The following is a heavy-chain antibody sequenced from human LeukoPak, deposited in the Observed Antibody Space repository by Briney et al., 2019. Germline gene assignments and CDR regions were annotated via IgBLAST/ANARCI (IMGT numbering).Heavy chain of an antibody. D-gene: IGHD1-26*01. J-gene: IGHJ4*02. V-gene: IGHV3-30*02. Sequence: GGSLRLSCAASGFTFSAYGVHWVRQAPGKGLEWVAFIRDDVTNKYYLDSVQGRFTISRDNSKNTLYLQMNSLRAEDTAVYYCAKDRSGSYSQGLDYWGQGTLVTVSS. CDR2: IRDDVTNK. CDR3: AKDRSGSYSQGLDY. CDR1: GFTFSAYG.